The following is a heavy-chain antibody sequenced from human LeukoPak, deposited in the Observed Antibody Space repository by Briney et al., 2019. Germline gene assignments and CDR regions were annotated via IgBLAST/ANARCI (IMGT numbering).Heavy chain of an antibody. V-gene: IGHV3-21*01. CDR2: ISSSSSYI. Sequence: PGGSLRLSCAASGFTLSRYWMHWVRQVPGKGLEWVSSISSSSSYIYYADSVKGRFTISRDNAKNSLYLQMNSLRAEDTAVYYCARDYYDSSAWGYWGQGTLVTVSS. D-gene: IGHD3-22*01. J-gene: IGHJ4*02. CDR1: GFTLSRYW. CDR3: ARDYYDSSAWGY.